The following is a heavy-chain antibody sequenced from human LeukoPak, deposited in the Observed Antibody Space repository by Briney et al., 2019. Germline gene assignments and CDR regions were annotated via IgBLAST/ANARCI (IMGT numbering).Heavy chain of an antibody. CDR2: IRYDGSNK. CDR1: GFTFSSYG. J-gene: IGHJ3*01. CDR3: AKDGSNDWRWGAFDV. V-gene: IGHV3-30*02. D-gene: IGHD2-15*01. Sequence: PGGSLRLSCAASGFTFSSYGMYWVRQAPGKGLEWVAFIRYDGSNKYYADSVEGRFTISRDNSKNTLYLQMSSLRAEDTAVYYCAKDGSNDWRWGAFDVWGQGTMVTVSS.